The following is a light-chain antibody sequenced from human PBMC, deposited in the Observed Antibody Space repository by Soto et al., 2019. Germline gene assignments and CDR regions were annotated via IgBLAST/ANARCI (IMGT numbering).Light chain of an antibody. CDR3: QQSFTTQLN. V-gene: IGKV1-39*01. J-gene: IGKJ4*01. Sequence: DIQMTQSPSSLSASVGDRVTITCRASQSIGRFLNWYQQKPGKAPNVLINVASTLRSGVPSRFSGSGSGTDFNLTINSLQPEDFATYFCQQSFTTQLNFGGGTKADI. CDR2: VAS. CDR1: QSIGRF.